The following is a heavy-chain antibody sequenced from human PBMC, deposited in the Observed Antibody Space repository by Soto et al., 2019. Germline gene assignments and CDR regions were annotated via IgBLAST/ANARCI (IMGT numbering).Heavy chain of an antibody. J-gene: IGHJ4*02. CDR2: ISAFKGNT. CDR1: GYTFTSYG. V-gene: IGHV1-18*01. Sequence: VQLVQSGAEVKEPGASVKVSCKASGYTFTSYGISWVRQDPGQGLEWMGWISAFKGNTNYAQKLQGRGTMTTDTATRTAYMELRSLRSDDTAVYYCARGGSSRYGVDSWGQGTLVTVSS. CDR3: ARGGSSRYGVDS. D-gene: IGHD6-13*01.